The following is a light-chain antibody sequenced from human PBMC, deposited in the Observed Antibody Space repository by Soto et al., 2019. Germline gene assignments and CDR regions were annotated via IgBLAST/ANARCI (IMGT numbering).Light chain of an antibody. Sequence: IVLTQSPATLSVSPGERATLSCRASQSVSSNLAWHQQRPGQAPRLLIYGASTRATGVPARFSGSGSGTECTLTISSLQSEDVAVYYCQQYNNWPLTFCGGTKVDIK. CDR1: QSVSSN. CDR3: QQYNNWPLT. CDR2: GAS. J-gene: IGKJ4*01. V-gene: IGKV3D-15*01.